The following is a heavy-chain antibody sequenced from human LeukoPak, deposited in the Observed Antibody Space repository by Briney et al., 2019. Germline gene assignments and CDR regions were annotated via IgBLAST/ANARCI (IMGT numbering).Heavy chain of an antibody. D-gene: IGHD6-13*01. CDR1: GYTFTGYD. CDR2: INPNSGGT. V-gene: IGHV1-2*02. Sequence: ASVKVSCKASGYTFTGYDMHWVRQAPGQGLEWMGWINPNSGGTNYAQKFQGRVTMTRDTSISTAYMELSRLRSDDTAVYYCARGGIAAAGPYKKYYYYYMVVWGKGTTVTISS. CDR3: ARGGIAAAGPYKKYYYYYMVV. J-gene: IGHJ6*03.